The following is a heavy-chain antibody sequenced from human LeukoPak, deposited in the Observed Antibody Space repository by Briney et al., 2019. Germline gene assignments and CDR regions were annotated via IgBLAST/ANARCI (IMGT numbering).Heavy chain of an antibody. J-gene: IGHJ6*03. CDR1: GFTFSSYA. D-gene: IGHD2-15*01. CDR2: ISSNGGST. V-gene: IGHV3-64*01. CDR3: ARGVVAATFYYYMDV. Sequence: GGSLRLSCAASGFTFSSYAMHWVRQAPGKGLEYVSAISSNGGSTYYANSVKGRFTIPRDNSKNTLYLQMGSLRAEDMAVYYCARGVVAATFYYYMDVWGKGTTVTVSS.